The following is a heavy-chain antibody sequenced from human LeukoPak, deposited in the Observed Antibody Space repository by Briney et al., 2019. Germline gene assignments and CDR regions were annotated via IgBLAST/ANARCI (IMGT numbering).Heavy chain of an antibody. J-gene: IGHJ6*03. CDR2: IYYSGST. CDR3: AGGYSYGSTYYYMDV. CDR1: GGSISSYY. D-gene: IGHD5-18*01. Sequence: SETLSLTCTVSGGSISSYYWSWIRQPPGKGLEWIGYIYYSGSTNYNPSLKSRVTISVDTSKNQFSLKLSSVTAAGTAVYYCAGGYSYGSTYYYMDVWGKGTTVTISS. V-gene: IGHV4-59*01.